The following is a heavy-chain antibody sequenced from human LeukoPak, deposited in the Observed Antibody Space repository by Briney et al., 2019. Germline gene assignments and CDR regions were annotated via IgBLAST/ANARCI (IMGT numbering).Heavy chain of an antibody. CDR2: ISAYNGNT. Sequence: ASVKVSCKASGYTFTSTGICWVRQAPGQGLEWMGWISAYNGNTNYAQKLQGRVTMTTDTSTSTAYMELRSLRSDDTAVYYCARDQYGSGSYPFYYYYGMDVWGQGTTVTVSS. J-gene: IGHJ6*02. D-gene: IGHD3-10*01. V-gene: IGHV1-18*01. CDR1: GYTFTSTG. CDR3: ARDQYGSGSYPFYYYYGMDV.